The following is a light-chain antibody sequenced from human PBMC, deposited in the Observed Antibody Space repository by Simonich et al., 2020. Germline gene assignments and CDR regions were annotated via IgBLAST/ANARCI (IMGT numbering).Light chain of an antibody. Sequence: EIVLTQSPGTLSLSPGERPTLSCRASQSVSSSYLAWYQQKPGLAPRLLIYDASSRATGIPDRFSGSGSGTDFTLTISRLEPEDFAVYYCQQYGSSPPITFGQGTRLEIK. CDR3: QQYGSSPPIT. J-gene: IGKJ5*01. CDR1: QSVSSSY. CDR2: DAS. V-gene: IGKV3D-20*01.